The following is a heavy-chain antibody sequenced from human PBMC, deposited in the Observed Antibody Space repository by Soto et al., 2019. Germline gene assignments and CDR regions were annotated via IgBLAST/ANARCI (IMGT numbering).Heavy chain of an antibody. V-gene: IGHV1-69*13. J-gene: IGHJ6*02. CDR3: ARDQSYCGGDCYSAPYYYYGMDV. D-gene: IGHD2-21*02. CDR1: GGAFSSYP. CDR2: IIPIFGTA. Sequence: GSSVKVSCKASGGAFSSYPISWVRQAPRQGLEWMGGIIPIFGTANYAQKFQGRVTITADESTSTAYMELSSLRSEDTAVYYCARDQSYCGGDCYSAPYYYYGMDVWGQGTTVTVSS.